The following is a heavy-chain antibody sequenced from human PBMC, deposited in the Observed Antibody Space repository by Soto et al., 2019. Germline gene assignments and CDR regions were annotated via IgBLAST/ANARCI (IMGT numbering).Heavy chain of an antibody. CDR1: GGSFSGYY. J-gene: IGHJ6*03. D-gene: IGHD3-10*01. Sequence: QVQVQQWGAGLLKPSETLSLTCAVYGGSFSGYYWKWIRQPPGKGLEWIGEINESGSTKYNPSLKSRVTISVDKTKNQFSLKLSSVTAADRAVYYCARGLILWYGELHRRGDHYYYMDVWGKGTTVTVSS. CDR3: ARGLILWYGELHRRGDHYYYMDV. V-gene: IGHV4-34*01. CDR2: INESGST.